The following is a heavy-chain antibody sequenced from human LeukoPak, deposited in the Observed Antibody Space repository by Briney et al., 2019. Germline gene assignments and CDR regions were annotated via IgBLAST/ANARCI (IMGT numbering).Heavy chain of an antibody. D-gene: IGHD3-10*01. CDR3: ARSPGTGYYYYYMDV. CDR1: GGTFSSYA. J-gene: IGHJ6*03. V-gene: IGHV1-69*05. CDR2: IIPIFGTA. Sequence: ASVKVSCKASGGTFSSYAISWVRQAPGQGLEWMGGIIPIFGTANYAQKFQGRVTITTDESTSTAYMELSSLRSEDTAVYYCARSPGTGYYYYYMDVWGKGTTVTVSS.